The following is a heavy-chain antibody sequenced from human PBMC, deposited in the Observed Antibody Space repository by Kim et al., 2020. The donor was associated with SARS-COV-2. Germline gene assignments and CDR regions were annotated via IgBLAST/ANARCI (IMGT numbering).Heavy chain of an antibody. Sequence: SVKGRFTISRDNSKNTLYLQMNSLRAEDTAVYYCAREQSCRSTSCYAFDIWGQGTMVTVSS. V-gene: IGHV3-30*07. J-gene: IGHJ3*02. D-gene: IGHD2-2*01. CDR3: AREQSCRSTSCYAFDI.